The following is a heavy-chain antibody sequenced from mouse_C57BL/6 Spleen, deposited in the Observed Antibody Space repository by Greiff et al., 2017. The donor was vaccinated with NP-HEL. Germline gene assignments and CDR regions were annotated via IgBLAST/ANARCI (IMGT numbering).Heavy chain of an antibody. D-gene: IGHD2-2*01. V-gene: IGHV1-80*01. CDR1: GYAFSSYW. CDR2: IYPGDGDT. Sequence: QVQLQQSGAELVKPGASVKISCKASGYAFSSYWMNWVKQRPGKGLEWIGQIYPGDGDTNYNGKFKGKATLTADKSSSTAYMQLSSLTSEDSAVYFCARGTMVTSDDAMDYWGQGTPVTVSS. CDR3: ARGTMVTSDDAMDY. J-gene: IGHJ4*01.